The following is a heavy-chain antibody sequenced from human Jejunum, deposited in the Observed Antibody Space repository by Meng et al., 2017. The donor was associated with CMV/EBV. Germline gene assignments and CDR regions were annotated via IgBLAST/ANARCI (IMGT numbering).Heavy chain of an antibody. Sequence: SLTTSGVGVVCIRQPRGKALEWLALVYWDDDKRYNPSLKSRLTITRDTSKNQVVLTMTNMDPADTATYFCARSGGSTWYEEKNWFDPWGQGTLVTVSS. V-gene: IGHV2-5*02. D-gene: IGHD6-13*01. CDR2: VYWDDDK. J-gene: IGHJ5*02. CDR3: ARSGGSTWYEEKNWFDP. CDR1: SLTTSGVG.